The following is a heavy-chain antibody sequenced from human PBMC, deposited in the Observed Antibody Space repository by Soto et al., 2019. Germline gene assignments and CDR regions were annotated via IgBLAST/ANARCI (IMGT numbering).Heavy chain of an antibody. J-gene: IGHJ4*02. Sequence: VQLVEYGGGVVQPGTSLRLSCAASGFTFNAYGMHWVRQAPGKGLEWVAFISYDGGKTHYVDSVKGRFTISRDDSRNTVFLQMNSLRGDDTSLYYCAKEGAVSFEYWGQGALVTVSS. D-gene: IGHD6-19*01. CDR3: AKEGAVSFEY. CDR1: GFTFNAYG. V-gene: IGHV3-30*18. CDR2: ISYDGGKT.